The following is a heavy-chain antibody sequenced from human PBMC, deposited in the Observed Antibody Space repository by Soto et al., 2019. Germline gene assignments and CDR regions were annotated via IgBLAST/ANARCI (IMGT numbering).Heavy chain of an antibody. V-gene: IGHV3-48*02. J-gene: IGHJ4*02. CDR3: ARDLAWAFDS. D-gene: IGHD1-26*01. CDR1: GFTFSTFS. Sequence: GGSLRLSCSASGFTFSTFSMNWVRQAPGKGLEWLSYIGGSGGSISYADSVKGRFTISRDNGKNTLYLQMSSLRDEDTAVYYCARDLAWAFDSWGQGALVTVSS. CDR2: IGGSGGSI.